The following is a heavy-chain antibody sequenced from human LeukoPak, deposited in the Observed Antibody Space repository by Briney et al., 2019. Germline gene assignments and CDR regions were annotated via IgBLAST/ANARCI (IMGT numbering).Heavy chain of an antibody. J-gene: IGHJ4*02. V-gene: IGHV4-39*07. CDR1: GGSISSSSYY. CDR3: ARDRGVRGVIAF. Sequence: SETLSLTCTVSGGSISSSSYYWGWIRQPPGKGLEWIGSIYYSGSTYYNPSLKSRVTISVDTSKNQFSLKLSSVTAADTAVYYCARDRGVRGVIAFWGQGTLVTVSS. CDR2: IYYSGST. D-gene: IGHD3-10*01.